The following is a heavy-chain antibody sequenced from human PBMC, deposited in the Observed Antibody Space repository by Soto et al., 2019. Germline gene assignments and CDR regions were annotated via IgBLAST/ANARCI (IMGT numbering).Heavy chain of an antibody. V-gene: IGHV1-69*10. CDR1: GYNFKKNV. Sequence: ASVKVSCKTSGYNFKKNVFTWVRQAPGQGLEWMGGTIPALGKTHYIEKFQGRVTITVDDATRTVYMEVRELTSEDTAIYYCARGPFRHSAMDVWGQGTTVTVS. CDR3: ARGPFRHSAMDV. CDR2: TIPALGKT. J-gene: IGHJ6*02. D-gene: IGHD3-10*01.